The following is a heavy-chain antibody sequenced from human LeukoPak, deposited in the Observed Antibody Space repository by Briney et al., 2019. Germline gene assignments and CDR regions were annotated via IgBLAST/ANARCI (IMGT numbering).Heavy chain of an antibody. CDR2: INHSGST. V-gene: IGHV4-34*01. CDR1: GGSFSGYY. D-gene: IGHD5-12*01. J-gene: IGHJ4*02. Sequence: SETLSLTCAVYGGSFSGYYWSWIRQPPGKGLEWIGEINHSGSTNYNPSLKSRVTISVDTSKNQFSLKLSSVTAADTAVYYCARLSGNEIEDYWGQGTLVTVSS. CDR3: ARLSGNEIEDY.